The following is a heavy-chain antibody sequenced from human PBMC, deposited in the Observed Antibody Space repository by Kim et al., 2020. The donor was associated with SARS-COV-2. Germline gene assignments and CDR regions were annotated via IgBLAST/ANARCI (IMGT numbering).Heavy chain of an antibody. CDR3: ARDTLGSIDY. V-gene: IGHV3-30*01. D-gene: IGHD3-16*01. Sequence: KNYPDSVKGRFTISRDNFDNTLYLQMYSLRPEDTAVYYCARDTLGSIDYWGQGTLVTVSS. J-gene: IGHJ4*02. CDR2: K.